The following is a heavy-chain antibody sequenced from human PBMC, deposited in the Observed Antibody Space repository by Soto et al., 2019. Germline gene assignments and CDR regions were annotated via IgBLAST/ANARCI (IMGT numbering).Heavy chain of an antibody. CDR2: IATHDGSS. CDR1: GYTFTAYG. J-gene: IGHJ4*02. Sequence: QVQLLQSGPEVKRPGASVKVSCQASGYTFTAYGLNWVRRAQGRGLEWMGRIATHDGSSVSAQRLQDRLTLTRDSFTSTAYMELRGLTSDDTGRYYCARNDGDDSTNFWGQGTLVTVSS. CDR3: ARNDGDDSTNF. D-gene: IGHD3-22*01. V-gene: IGHV1-18*01.